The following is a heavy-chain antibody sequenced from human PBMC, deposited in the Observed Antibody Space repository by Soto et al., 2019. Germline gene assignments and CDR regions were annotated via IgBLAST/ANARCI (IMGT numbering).Heavy chain of an antibody. CDR1: GGTFSSYA. D-gene: IGHD1-1*01. Sequence: QVQLVQSGAEVKKPGSSVKVSCKASGGTFSSYAISWVRQAPGQGLEWMGGIIPIFGTANYAQKFQGRVTIXAXXSTSTAYMELSSLRSEDTAVYYCAAQLERRPGEDYWGQGTLVTVSS. V-gene: IGHV1-69*12. CDR3: AAQLERRPGEDY. CDR2: IIPIFGTA. J-gene: IGHJ4*02.